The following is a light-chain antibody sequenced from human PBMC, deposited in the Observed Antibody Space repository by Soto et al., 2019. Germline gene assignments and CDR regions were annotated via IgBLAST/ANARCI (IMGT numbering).Light chain of an antibody. CDR1: SGHSSYA. V-gene: IGLV4-69*01. CDR2: LNSDGSH. Sequence: QLVLTQSPSASASLGASVKFTCTLSSGHSSYAIAWHQQQPEKGPRYLMKLNSDGSHSKGDGIPHRFSGSSSGAERYLTIASLQSEDEADYYCQTWGTGIHVFGTGTKLTVL. CDR3: QTWGTGIHV. J-gene: IGLJ1*01.